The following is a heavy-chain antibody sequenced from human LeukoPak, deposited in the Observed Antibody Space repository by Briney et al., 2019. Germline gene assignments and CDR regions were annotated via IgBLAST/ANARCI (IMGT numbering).Heavy chain of an antibody. CDR1: GFTFRSYS. Sequence: GGSLRLSCAASGFTFRSYSMNWVREGPGKGRGWVSSISSSSSFIYYADSVKGRFTISRDNAKNSVYLQMNSLRAEDTALYYCAKSGVVVAALERGVANWSDRSGQGTPVTASS. D-gene: IGHD2-15*01. J-gene: IGHJ5*02. CDR2: ISSSSSFI. CDR3: AKSGVVVAALERGVANWSDR. V-gene: IGHV3-21*01.